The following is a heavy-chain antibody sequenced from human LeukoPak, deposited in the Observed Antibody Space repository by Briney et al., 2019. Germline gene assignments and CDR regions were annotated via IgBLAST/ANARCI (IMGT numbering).Heavy chain of an antibody. D-gene: IGHD4-17*01. J-gene: IGHJ4*02. CDR2: IYYSGST. Sequence: SETLSLTCSVSGGSISSSSYYWGWIRQPPGKGLEWIGSIYYSGSTYYNRSLKSRVTISVDTSKNQFSLKLSSVTAADTAVYYCARSTVITVTTDTFDYWGQGTLVTVSS. CDR3: ARSTVITVTTDTFDY. CDR1: GGSISSSSYY. V-gene: IGHV4-39*01.